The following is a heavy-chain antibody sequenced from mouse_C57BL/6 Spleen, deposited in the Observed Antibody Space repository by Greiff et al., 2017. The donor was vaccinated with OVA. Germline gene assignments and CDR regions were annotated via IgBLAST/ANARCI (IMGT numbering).Heavy chain of an antibody. J-gene: IGHJ4*01. CDR2: IWSGGGT. CDR1: GFSLTSYG. CDR3: AKRGSRRDYYAMDY. Sequence: QVQLKQSGPGLVQPSQCLSITCTVSGFSLTSYGVHWVSQSPGKGLEWLGVIWSGGGTAYNAAFMSRMSITKDNSKSQVFFKMNSLQADDTAIDYCAKRGSRRDYYAMDYWGQGTSVTVSS. V-gene: IGHV2-5*01.